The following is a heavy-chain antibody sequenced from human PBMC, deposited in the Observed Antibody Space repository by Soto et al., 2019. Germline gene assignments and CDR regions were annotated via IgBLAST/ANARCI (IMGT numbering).Heavy chain of an antibody. CDR3: ARRYCSGVSCYPHHDAFDI. Sequence: PSATLSLTCTVSGGSISNYYWSWIRQSPGKGLEWIGYIHNSGSTNYNPSLESRVTISVDTSKNQFSLKLSSVTAADTAVYFCARRYCSGVSCYPHHDAFDIWGQGTMVTVSS. V-gene: IGHV4-59*08. D-gene: IGHD2-15*01. J-gene: IGHJ3*02. CDR2: IHNSGST. CDR1: GGSISNYY.